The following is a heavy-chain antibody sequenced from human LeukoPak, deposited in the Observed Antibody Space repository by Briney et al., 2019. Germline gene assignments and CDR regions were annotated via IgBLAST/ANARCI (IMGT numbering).Heavy chain of an antibody. Sequence: PSETLPLTCTVSGGSISSYYWSWIRQPPGKGLEWIGYIYYSGSTNYNPSLKSRVTISVDTSKNQFSLKLSSVTAADTAVYYCARSGAYCSSTSCFVYFDYWGQGTLVTVSS. CDR3: ARSGAYCSSTSCFVYFDY. J-gene: IGHJ4*02. CDR2: IYYSGST. V-gene: IGHV4-59*08. D-gene: IGHD2-2*01. CDR1: GGSISSYY.